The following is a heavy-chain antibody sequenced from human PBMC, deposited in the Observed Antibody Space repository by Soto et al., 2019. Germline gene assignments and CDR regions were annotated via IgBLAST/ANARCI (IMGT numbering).Heavy chain of an antibody. CDR2: IYYSGST. V-gene: IGHV4-31*03. D-gene: IGHD6-6*01. J-gene: IGHJ5*02. Sequence: TLSLTCTVSGDSVSSVGFHWAWLRRPPGKGLEWIGYIYYSGSTYYNPSLKSRVTISVDTSKNQFSLKLSSVTAADTAVYYCARVIAARRNGWFDPWGQGTLVTVSS. CDR3: ARVIAARRNGWFDP. CDR1: GDSVSSVGFH.